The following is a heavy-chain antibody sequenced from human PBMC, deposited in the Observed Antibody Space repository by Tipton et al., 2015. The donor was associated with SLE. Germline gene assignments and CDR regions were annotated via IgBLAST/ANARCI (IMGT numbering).Heavy chain of an antibody. CDR1: GFTFSSYA. Sequence: RSLRLSCAASGFTFSSYAMHWVRQAPGKGLEWVAVTSFDGNDNYYAESVKGRFNISRDNSKNTLYLQMNSLRTEDTAVFYCVREVSNSNDYWGQGTLVTVSS. V-gene: IGHV3-30*04. CDR2: TSFDGNDN. J-gene: IGHJ4*02. D-gene: IGHD4-11*01. CDR3: VREVSNSNDY.